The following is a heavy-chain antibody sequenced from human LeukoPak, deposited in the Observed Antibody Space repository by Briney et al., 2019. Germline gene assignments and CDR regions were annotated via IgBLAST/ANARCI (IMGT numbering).Heavy chain of an antibody. CDR1: GYTFINHY. CDR2: IRPTDGST. Sequence: ASVKVSCTPSGYTFINHYIHWVRQAPGQGLEWMGVIRPTDGSTSYAQNFQGRLSMTSDTSTSTAYMELSSLRSEDTAIYYCTMTINSWFDPWGQGTPVSVSS. D-gene: IGHD3-9*01. J-gene: IGHJ5*02. CDR3: TMTINSWFDP. V-gene: IGHV1-46*01.